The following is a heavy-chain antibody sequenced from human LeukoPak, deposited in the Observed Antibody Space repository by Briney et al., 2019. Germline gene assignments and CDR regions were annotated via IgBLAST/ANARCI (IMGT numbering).Heavy chain of an antibody. J-gene: IGHJ4*02. V-gene: IGHV1-69*04. Sequence: SVKVSCKASGATFSSYTISWVRQAPGQGLECMGRIIPILGIANYAQKFQGRVTITADKSTSTAYMELSSLRSEDTAVYYCARDSRGYCSSTSCRPSYYWVQGTLVTVSS. CDR2: IIPILGIA. CDR1: GATFSSYT. D-gene: IGHD2-2*01. CDR3: ARDSRGYCSSTSCRPSYY.